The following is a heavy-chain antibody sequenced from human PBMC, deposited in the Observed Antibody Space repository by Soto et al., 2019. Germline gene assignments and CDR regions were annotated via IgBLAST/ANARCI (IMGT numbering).Heavy chain of an antibody. J-gene: IGHJ4*02. CDR2: IKNGGSST. CDR3: AREGLGPIPFDY. CDR1: GFTFSSYW. Sequence: PGGSLRLSCAASGFTFSSYWMHWARQAPGKGLVWVSSIKNGGSSTSYVDSMEGRFTISRDNAKNTLYLQLNSLRAEDTAIYYCAREGLGPIPFDYWGRGTLVTVSS. V-gene: IGHV3-74*01. D-gene: IGHD2-21*01.